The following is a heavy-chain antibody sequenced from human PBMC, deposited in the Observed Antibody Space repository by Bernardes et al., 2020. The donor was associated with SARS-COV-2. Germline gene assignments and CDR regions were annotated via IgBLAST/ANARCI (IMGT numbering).Heavy chain of an antibody. CDR2: IKQDGSEK. CDR3: ARDLTYYYDSRQYYYYGMDV. V-gene: IGHV3-7*01. D-gene: IGHD3-22*01. Sequence: VGSLRLSCAASGFTFSSYWMSWVRQAPGKGLEWVANIKQDGSEKYYVDSVKGRFTISRDNAKNSLYLQMNSLRAEDTAVYYCARDLTYYYDSRQYYYYGMDVWGQGTTVTVSS. J-gene: IGHJ6*02. CDR1: GFTFSSYW.